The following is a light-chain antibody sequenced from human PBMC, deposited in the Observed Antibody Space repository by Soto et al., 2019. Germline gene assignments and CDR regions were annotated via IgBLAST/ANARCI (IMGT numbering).Light chain of an antibody. CDR3: SSYTSSSTLV. Sequence: QSALPQPASVSGSPGQSITVSCTGTSSDVGAYDYVSWYQHHPGKAPKLMIYDVSYRPSGVSNRFSGSKSGNTASLTISGLQAEDEADYYCSSYTSSSTLVFGTGTNVTVL. CDR2: DVS. J-gene: IGLJ1*01. CDR1: SSDVGAYDY. V-gene: IGLV2-14*03.